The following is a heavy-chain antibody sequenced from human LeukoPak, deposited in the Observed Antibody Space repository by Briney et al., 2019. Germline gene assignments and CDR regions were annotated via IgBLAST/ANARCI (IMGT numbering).Heavy chain of an antibody. CDR2: INHSGST. Sequence: SETLSLTCAVYGGSFSGYYWSWIRQPPGKGLEWIGEINHSGSTNYNPSLKSRVTISVDTSKNQFSLKLSSVTAADTTVYYCAGCPKQQLVSGWFDPWGQGTLVTVSS. J-gene: IGHJ5*02. D-gene: IGHD6-13*01. V-gene: IGHV4-34*01. CDR1: GGSFSGYY. CDR3: AGCPKQQLVSGWFDP.